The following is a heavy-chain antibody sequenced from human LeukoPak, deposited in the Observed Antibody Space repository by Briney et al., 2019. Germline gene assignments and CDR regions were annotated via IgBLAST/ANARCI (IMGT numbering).Heavy chain of an antibody. CDR3: ARDLACAGGSSSPYDVLAI. J-gene: IGHJ3*02. D-gene: IGHD4-23*01. Sequence: ASVKVSCKDSGYTFSDNYMKWVRQAPGQRLEWMGWLNPDSGATNYAQKFQGRVTMTRDTSINTAYMELTTLTSNDTAVYYCARDLACAGGSSSPYDVLAIGRRGVMVTVSS. CDR2: LNPDSGAT. CDR1: GYTFSDNY. V-gene: IGHV1-2*02.